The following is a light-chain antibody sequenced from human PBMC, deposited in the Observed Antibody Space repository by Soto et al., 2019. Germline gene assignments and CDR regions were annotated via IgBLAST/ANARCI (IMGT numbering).Light chain of an antibody. Sequence: SVQPQPPSASGSPGQSVAISCTGTSSDVGGYNYVSWYQQHPGKAPKLMIYEVNKRPSGVPDRFPGSKSGNTASLTVSGLQAEDEADYYCSSYAGSSNVFGTGTTVTVL. CDR2: EVN. V-gene: IGLV2-8*01. J-gene: IGLJ1*01. CDR3: SSYAGSSNV. CDR1: SSDVGGYNY.